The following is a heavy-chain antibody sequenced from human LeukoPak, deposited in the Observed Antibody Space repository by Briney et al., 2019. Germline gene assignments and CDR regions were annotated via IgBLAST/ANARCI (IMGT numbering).Heavy chain of an antibody. CDR1: GFTFSSYS. V-gene: IGHV3-48*01. D-gene: IGHD1-26*01. Sequence: GGSLRLSCAASGFTFSSYSMNWVRQAPGKGLEWVSHISSSSSTIYYADSVKGRFTISRDNAKNSLYLQMNSLRADDTAVYYCARANSGSYYSDFDYWGQGTLVTVSS. CDR3: ARANSGSYYSDFDY. CDR2: ISSSSSTI. J-gene: IGHJ4*02.